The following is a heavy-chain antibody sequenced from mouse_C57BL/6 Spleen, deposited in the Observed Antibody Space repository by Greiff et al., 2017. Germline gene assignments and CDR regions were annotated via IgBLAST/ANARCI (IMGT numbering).Heavy chain of an antibody. CDR2: NDPSDSYT. CDR3: ARVYYDYSYAMDY. J-gene: IGHJ4*01. V-gene: IGHV1-59*01. D-gene: IGHD2-4*01. CDR1: GYTFTSYW. Sequence: QVQLQQPGAELVRPGTSVKLSCKASGYTFTSYWMHWVKQRPGQGLEWIGVNDPSDSYTNYNQKFKGKATLTVDTSSSTAYMQLSSLTSEDSAVYYCARVYYDYSYAMDYWGQGTSVTVSS.